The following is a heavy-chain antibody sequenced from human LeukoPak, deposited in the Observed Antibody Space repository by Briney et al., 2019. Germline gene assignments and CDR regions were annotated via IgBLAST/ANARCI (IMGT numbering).Heavy chain of an antibody. D-gene: IGHD3-10*01. CDR2: ISGSGGST. CDR3: AKLWFGESAHFDY. Sequence: GGSLRLSCAASGFTFSSYAMSWVRQAPGKGLEWVSAISGSGGSTYYADSVKGRSTMSRDNSKNTLHLQMNSPRAADTAVYYCAKLWFGESAHFDYWGQGTLVTVSA. CDR1: GFTFSSYA. J-gene: IGHJ4*02. V-gene: IGHV3-23*01.